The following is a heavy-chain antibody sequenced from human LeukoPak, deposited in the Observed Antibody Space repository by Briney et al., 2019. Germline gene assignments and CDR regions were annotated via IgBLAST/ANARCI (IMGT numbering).Heavy chain of an antibody. CDR2: IKEDGSDK. J-gene: IGHJ4*02. CDR1: GLTFSKTW. CDR3: AKDGQSFEF. V-gene: IGHV3-7*01. Sequence: GGSLRLSCATSGLTFSKTWKAWVRQAPGKGLEWVADIKEDGSDKYYADSMKGRLTISRDNAKNSVYLQLNNLRVEDTAIYYCAKDGQSFEFWGQGTLVTLSS.